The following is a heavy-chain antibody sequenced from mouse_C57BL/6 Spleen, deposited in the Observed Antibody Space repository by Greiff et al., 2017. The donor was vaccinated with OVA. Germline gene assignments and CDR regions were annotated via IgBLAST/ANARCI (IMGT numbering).Heavy chain of an antibody. V-gene: IGHV5-4*01. CDR2: ISDGGSYT. D-gene: IGHD2-1*01. J-gene: IGHJ3*01. CDR3: ARDFYGNYSWFAY. CDR1: GFTFSSYA. Sequence: DVMLVESGGGLVKPGGSLKLSCAASGFTFSSYAMSWVRQTPEKRLEWVATISDGGSYTYYPDNVKGRFTISRDNAKNNLYLQMSHLKSEDTAMYYCARDFYGNYSWFAYWGQGTLVTVSA.